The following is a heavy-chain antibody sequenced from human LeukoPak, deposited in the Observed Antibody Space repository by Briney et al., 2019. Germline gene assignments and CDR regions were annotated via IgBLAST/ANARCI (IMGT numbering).Heavy chain of an antibody. V-gene: IGHV3-66*01. Sequence: PGGSLRLSCAASGFTVSSNYMSWVRQAPGKGLEWVSVIYSGGSTYYADSVKGRFTISRDNSKNTLYLQMNSLRAEDTAVYYCARDSRLGIAVAGGEAFDIWGQGTMVTVSS. D-gene: IGHD6-19*01. J-gene: IGHJ3*02. CDR3: ARDSRLGIAVAGGEAFDI. CDR1: GFTVSSNY. CDR2: IYSGGST.